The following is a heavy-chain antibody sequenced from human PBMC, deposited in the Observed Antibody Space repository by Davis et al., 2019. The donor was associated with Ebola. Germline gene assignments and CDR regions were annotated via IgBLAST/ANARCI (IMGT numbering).Heavy chain of an antibody. CDR3: ARDPYYDYIWGEEYYYGMDV. V-gene: IGHV3-13*01. J-gene: IGHJ6*02. CDR1: GFTFSSYD. D-gene: IGHD3-16*01. Sequence: GESLKISCAASGFTFSSYDMHWVRQATGKGLEWVSAIGTAGDTYYPGSVKGRFTISRENAKNSLYLQMNSLRAEDTAVYYCARDPYYDYIWGEEYYYGMDVWGQGTTVTVSS. CDR2: IGTAGDT.